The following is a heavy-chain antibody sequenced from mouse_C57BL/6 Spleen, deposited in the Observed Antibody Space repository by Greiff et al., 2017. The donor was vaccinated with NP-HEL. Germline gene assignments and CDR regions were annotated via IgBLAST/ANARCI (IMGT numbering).Heavy chain of an antibody. CDR1: GYSITSGYY. J-gene: IGHJ3*01. CDR3: GYGSPFAY. Sequence: EVKLQESGPGLVKPSQSLSLTCSVTGYSITSGYYWNWIRQFPGNKLEWMGYISDDGSNNYNPSLKNRISITRDTSKNQFFLQLNSVTTEDTATYYCGYGSPFAYGGQGTLVTVSA. CDR2: ISDDGSN. V-gene: IGHV3-6*01. D-gene: IGHD1-1*01.